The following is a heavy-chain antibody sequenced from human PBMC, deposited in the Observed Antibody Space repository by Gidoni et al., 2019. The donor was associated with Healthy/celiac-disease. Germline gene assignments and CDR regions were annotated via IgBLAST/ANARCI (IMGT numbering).Heavy chain of an antibody. V-gene: IGHV1-2*02. D-gene: IGHD1-26*01. CDR2: INPNSGGT. CDR1: GYIFTGYY. J-gene: IGHJ4*02. CDR3: AREDSGTYLVDY. Sequence: QVQLVQSGAEVKTPGASVTVSCKASGYIFTGYYIHWVRQAPGQGLEWMGWINPNSGGTNYAQKFQGRVTMTRDTSISTAYMELSRLRSDDTAVYYCAREDSGTYLVDYWGQGTLVTVSS.